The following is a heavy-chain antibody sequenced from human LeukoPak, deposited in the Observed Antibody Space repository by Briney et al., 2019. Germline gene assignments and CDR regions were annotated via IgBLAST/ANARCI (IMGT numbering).Heavy chain of an antibody. J-gene: IGHJ5*02. Sequence: PSGTLSLTCAVSGGSISSSNWWSWVRQPPGKGLEWIGEIYHSGSTNYNPSLKSRVTISVDKSKNQFSLKLSSVTAADTAVYYCARSSLADYVWGSYRFNWFDPWGQGTLVTVSS. CDR1: GGSISSSNW. V-gene: IGHV4-4*02. CDR3: ARSSLADYVWGSYRFNWFDP. CDR2: IYHSGST. D-gene: IGHD3-16*02.